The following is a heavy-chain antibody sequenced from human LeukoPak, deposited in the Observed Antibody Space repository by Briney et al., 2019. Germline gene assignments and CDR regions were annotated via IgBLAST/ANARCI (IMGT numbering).Heavy chain of an antibody. J-gene: IGHJ3*02. CDR3: AKGYYDSSGYRGDAFDI. CDR1: GFTFSSYG. D-gene: IGHD3-22*01. Sequence: GGSLRLSCAASGFTFSSYGMPWVRQAPGKGLEWVAVIWYDGSNKYYADSVKGRFTISRDNSKNTLYLQMNSLRAEDTAVYHCAKGYYDSSGYRGDAFDIWGQGTMVTVSS. CDR2: IWYDGSNK. V-gene: IGHV3-30*02.